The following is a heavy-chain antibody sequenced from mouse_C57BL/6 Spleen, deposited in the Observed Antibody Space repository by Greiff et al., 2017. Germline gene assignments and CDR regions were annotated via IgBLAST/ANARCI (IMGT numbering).Heavy chain of an antibody. D-gene: IGHD2-1*01. CDR3: ARHYGNCWFAY. J-gene: IGHJ3*01. V-gene: IGHV5-2*01. CDR2: ITSDGGST. CDR1: EYEFRSHD. Sequence: EVMLVESGGGLVQPGESLKLSCESTEYEFRSHDMSWVRKTPEKRLELVAAITSDGGSTYYPDTMESRFIISRDNTKKTLYLQMSSLRSEDTALYYCARHYGNCWFAYWGQGTLVTVSA.